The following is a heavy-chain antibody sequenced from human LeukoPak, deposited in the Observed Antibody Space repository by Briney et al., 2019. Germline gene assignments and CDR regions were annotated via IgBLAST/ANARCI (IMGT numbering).Heavy chain of an antibody. CDR2: IWYDGSNK. CDR3: ARLFSNTFYYHSGTHLDY. J-gene: IGHJ4*02. CDR1: GFTFNSYG. Sequence: GRSLRLSCAASGFTFNSYGMHWVRQAPGKGLEWVASIWYDGSNKYYTDSVKGRFTISRDNSKNTLYLQMNSLRAEDTAVYYCARLFSNTFYYHSGTHLDYWGQGTLVTVSS. D-gene: IGHD3-10*01. V-gene: IGHV3-33*01.